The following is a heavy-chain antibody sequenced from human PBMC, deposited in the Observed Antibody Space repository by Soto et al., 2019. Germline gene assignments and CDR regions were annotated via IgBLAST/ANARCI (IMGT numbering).Heavy chain of an antibody. D-gene: IGHD6-6*01. J-gene: IGHJ4*02. CDR2: ISSNGSHL. CDR3: VTGSGVLESL. Sequence: SLRLSCAASGVTLSKSGIHWVRQAPGKGLQWVAVISSNGSHLFYADSVRGRLTVSRDNGNNTIYLQMNGLKSEDTGVYYCVTGSGVLESLWGQGTLVTVSS. V-gene: IGHV3-30*03. CDR1: GVTLSKSG.